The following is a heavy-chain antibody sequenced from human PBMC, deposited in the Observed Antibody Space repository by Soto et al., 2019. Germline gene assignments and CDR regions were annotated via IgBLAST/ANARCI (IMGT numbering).Heavy chain of an antibody. CDR1: GFSLSTTGVG. CDR2: IYWDETK. V-gene: IGHV2-5*02. D-gene: IGHD6-19*01. J-gene: IGHJ4*02. CDR3: AHRPVAVADDFFDY. Sequence: QITLKESGPTLVKPTQTLTLTCTFSGFSLSTTGVGVGWNRQPPGKALEWLALIYWDETKRYSPSLKSRLTITKDTSKNQVVLTMTNMDPVDTATYYCAHRPVAVADDFFDYWGQGTLVTISS.